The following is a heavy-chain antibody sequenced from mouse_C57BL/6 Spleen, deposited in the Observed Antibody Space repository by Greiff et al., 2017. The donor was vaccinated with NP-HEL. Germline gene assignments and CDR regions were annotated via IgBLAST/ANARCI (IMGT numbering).Heavy chain of an antibody. D-gene: IGHD1-2*01. CDR2: IYPGSGST. V-gene: IGHV1-55*01. CDR1: GYTFTSYW. J-gene: IGHJ4*01. Sequence: QVQLQQPGAELVKPGASVKMSCKASGYTFTSYWITWVKQRPGQGLEWIGDIYPGSGSTNYNEKFKSKATLTVDTSSSTAYMQLSSLTAADSAVYYCARKLRPNYYAKDYWGQGTSVTVSS. CDR3: ARKLRPNYYAKDY.